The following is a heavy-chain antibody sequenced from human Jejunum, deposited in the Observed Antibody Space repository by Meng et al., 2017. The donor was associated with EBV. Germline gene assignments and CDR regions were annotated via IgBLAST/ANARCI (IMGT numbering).Heavy chain of an antibody. V-gene: IGHV1-69*01. D-gene: IGHD3-10*01. CDR2: IMPMFGTV. Sequence: QVQLVQSGAEVKKPXSSVKVXCKTSGITFNNSTISWVRQAPGPGLEWMGGIMPMFGTVNYARKFQGRVTITADASTSTAYMEMSSLTSEDTAVYYCARERNYYGSGSYESFDYWGQGPLVTVSS. CDR1: GITFNNST. CDR3: ARERNYYGSGSYESFDY. J-gene: IGHJ4*02.